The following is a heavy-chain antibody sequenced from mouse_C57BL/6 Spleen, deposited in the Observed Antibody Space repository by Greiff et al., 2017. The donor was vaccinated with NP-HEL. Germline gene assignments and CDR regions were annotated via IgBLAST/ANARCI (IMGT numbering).Heavy chain of an antibody. CDR1: GYTFTGYW. J-gene: IGHJ2*01. Sequence: VQLQESGAELMKPGASVKLSCKATGYTFTGYWIEWVKQRPGHGLEWIGEILPGSGITNYNEKFKGKATFTADTSSNTAYMQLSSLTTEDSAIYYCARESYSNYFDYWGQGTTLTVSS. V-gene: IGHV1-9*01. CDR2: ILPGSGIT. CDR3: ARESYSNYFDY. D-gene: IGHD2-5*01.